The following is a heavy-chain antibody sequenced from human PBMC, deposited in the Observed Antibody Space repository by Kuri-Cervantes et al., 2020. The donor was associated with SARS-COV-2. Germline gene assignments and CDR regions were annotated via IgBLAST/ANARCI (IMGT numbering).Heavy chain of an antibody. CDR1: GFTFSSYA. CDR3: ARVGSTMVRGVIMRGADAFDI. J-gene: IGHJ3*02. Sequence: ETLSLTCAASGFTFSSYAMHWVRQAPGKGLEWVSSISSSSSYIYYADSVKGRFTISRDSAKNSLYLQMNSLRAEGTAVYYCARVGSTMVRGVIMRGADAFDIWGQGTMVTVSS. D-gene: IGHD3-10*01. CDR2: ISSSSSYI. V-gene: IGHV3-21*01.